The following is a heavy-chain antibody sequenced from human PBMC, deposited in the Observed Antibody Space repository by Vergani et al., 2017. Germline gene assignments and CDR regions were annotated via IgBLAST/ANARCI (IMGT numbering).Heavy chain of an antibody. J-gene: IGHJ6*03. Sequence: QVQLQESGPGLVKPSETLSLTCTVSGSSISSYYWSWIRQPPGKGLEWIGYIYYSGSTNYNPSLKSRVTISVDTSKNQFSLKLSSVTAADTAVYYCARAVVPAARYYYYYMDVWGKGTTVTVSS. CDR1: GSSISSYY. V-gene: IGHV4-59*01. CDR3: ARAVVPAARYYYYYMDV. D-gene: IGHD2-2*01. CDR2: IYYSGST.